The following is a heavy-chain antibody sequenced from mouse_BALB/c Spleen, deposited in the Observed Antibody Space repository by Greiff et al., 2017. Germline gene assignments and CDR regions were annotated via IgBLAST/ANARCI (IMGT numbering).Heavy chain of an antibody. CDR3: ARDHGNPFAY. CDR1: GFTFSDYY. CDR2: ISDGGSYT. J-gene: IGHJ3*01. D-gene: IGHD2-1*01. Sequence: EVKLVESGGGLVKPGGSLKLSCAASGFTFSDYYMYWVRQTPEKRLEWVATISDGGSYTYYPDSVKGRFTISRDNAKNNLYLQMSSLKSEDTAMYYCARDHGNPFAYWGQGTLVTVSA. V-gene: IGHV5-4*02.